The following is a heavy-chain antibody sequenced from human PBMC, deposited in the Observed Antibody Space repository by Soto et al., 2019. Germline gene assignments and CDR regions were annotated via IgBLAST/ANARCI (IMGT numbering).Heavy chain of an antibody. CDR3: TRAAWFPYVSFY. V-gene: IGHV3-48*03. Sequence: EVQLVESGGGLVQPGGSLRLSCAASGFTFSRFELHWVRQAPVKGLEWISYISSSGSTAYYASSVEGRFTISRDNANNSVYLQMDSLRAEDTARYYFTRAAWFPYVSFYWGQGALVTVSS. CDR1: GFTFSRFE. D-gene: IGHD3-10*01. J-gene: IGHJ4*02. CDR2: ISSSGSTA.